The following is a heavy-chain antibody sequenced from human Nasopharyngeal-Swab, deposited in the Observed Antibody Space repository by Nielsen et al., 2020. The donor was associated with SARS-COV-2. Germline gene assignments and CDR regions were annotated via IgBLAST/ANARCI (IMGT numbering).Heavy chain of an antibody. J-gene: IGHJ1*01. CDR2: VSRSSSRS. CDR3: VRDVAMVGATLDT. Sequence: WIRQPPGKGLEWVAYVSRSSSRSYYADSVEGRFTISRDNPKNSLFLQMDSLRDEDTAVYFCVRDVAMVGATLDTWGQGTLVTRLL. D-gene: IGHD1-26*01. V-gene: IGHV3-11*06.